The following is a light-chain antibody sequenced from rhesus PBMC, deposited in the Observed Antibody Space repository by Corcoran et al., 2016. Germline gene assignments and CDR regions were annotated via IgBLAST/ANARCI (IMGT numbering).Light chain of an antibody. CDR3: QQYSNWPYS. CDR2: GAS. J-gene: IGKJ2*01. CDR1: QSVSSS. Sequence: ELVLTQSPATLSLSPGERATLSCRASQSVSSSLAWYQQKPGQVPRLLIYGASSRDTGIPDRFSGSGSGTDLTLTISSLEPEDFAVYYCQQYSNWPYSFGQGTKVEIK. V-gene: IGKV3-42*03.